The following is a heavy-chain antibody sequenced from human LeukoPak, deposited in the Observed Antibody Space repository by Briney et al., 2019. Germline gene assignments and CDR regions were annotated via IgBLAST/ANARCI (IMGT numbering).Heavy chain of an antibody. V-gene: IGHV3-21*01. CDR3: ARSAWGSGSYYKDYYYYGMDV. Sequence: GGSLRLSCAASGFTFSSYIMNWVRQALGKGLECVSSISSSSTYIYYADSVKGRFTISRDNAKNSLYLQMNSLRAEDTTVYYCARSAWGSGSYYKDYYYYGMDVWGQGTTVTVSS. CDR2: ISSSSTYI. J-gene: IGHJ6*02. CDR1: GFTFSSYI. D-gene: IGHD3-10*01.